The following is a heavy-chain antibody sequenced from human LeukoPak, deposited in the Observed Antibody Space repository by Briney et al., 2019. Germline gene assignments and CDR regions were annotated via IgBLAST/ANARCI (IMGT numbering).Heavy chain of an antibody. CDR1: GFTFSSYS. V-gene: IGHV3-48*04. CDR3: ASSGNGLRYFDWLLSFDY. D-gene: IGHD3-9*01. CDR2: ISSSGSTI. Sequence: GGSLRLSCAASGFTFSSYSMNWVRQAPGKGLGWVSYISSSGSTIYYADSVKGRFTISRDNAKNSLHLQMNSLRAEDTAVYYCASSGNGLRYFDWLLSFDYWGQGTLVTVSS. J-gene: IGHJ4*02.